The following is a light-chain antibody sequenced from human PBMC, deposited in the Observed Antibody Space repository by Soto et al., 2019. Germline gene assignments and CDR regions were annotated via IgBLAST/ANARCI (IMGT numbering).Light chain of an antibody. V-gene: IGLV2-8*01. CDR1: SSDVGGYNY. Sequence: QSALTQPPSASGSPGQSVTISCTGTSSDVGGYNYVSWYQQHPGKAPKLMIYEVSKRPSGVPDRFSGSKSGNTASLTVSGLQAEDEADYYCTSYAGSNNFFHVFGTGTKLTVL. CDR2: EVS. CDR3: TSYAGSNNFFHV. J-gene: IGLJ1*01.